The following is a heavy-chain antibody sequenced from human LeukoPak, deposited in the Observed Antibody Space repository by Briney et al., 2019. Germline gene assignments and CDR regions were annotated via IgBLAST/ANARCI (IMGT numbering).Heavy chain of an antibody. CDR3: ARVRVSSGHHPWYFDY. J-gene: IGHJ4*02. CDR2: IYYSGSA. Sequence: SETLSLTCTVSGGSISSYYWSWIRQSPGKGLEWIEYIYYSGSADYNPSLKSRVTISVDTSKNQFSLKLSSMTAADTAVYYCARVRVSSGHHPWYFDYWGQGTLVTVTS. D-gene: IGHD3-22*01. CDR1: GGSISSYY. V-gene: IGHV4-59*01.